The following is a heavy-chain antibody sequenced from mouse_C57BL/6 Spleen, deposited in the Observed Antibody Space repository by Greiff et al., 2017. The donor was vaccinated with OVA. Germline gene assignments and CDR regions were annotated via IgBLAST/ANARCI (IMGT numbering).Heavy chain of an antibody. CDR2: ISSGGSYT. CDR1: GFTFSSYG. CDR3: ARTTVVAFYYFDY. D-gene: IGHD1-1*01. Sequence: EVQVVESGGDLVKPGGSLKLSCAASGFTFSSYGMSWVRQTPDKRLEWVATISSGGSYTYYPDSVKGRFTISRDNAKNTLYLQMSSLKSEDTAMYYCARTTVVAFYYFDYWGQGTTLTVSS. J-gene: IGHJ2*01. V-gene: IGHV5-6*01.